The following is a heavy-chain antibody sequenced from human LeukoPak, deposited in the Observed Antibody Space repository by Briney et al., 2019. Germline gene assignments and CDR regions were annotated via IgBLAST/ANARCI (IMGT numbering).Heavy chain of an antibody. J-gene: IGHJ3*02. CDR2: IYYSGST. Sequence: SETLSLTCTVSGGSISSSSYYWGWIRQPPGKGLEWIGSIYYSGSTYYNPSLKSRVTISVDTSKNQFSLKLSSVTAADTAVYYCARDSYSSGWYSAFDIWGQGTMVTVSS. D-gene: IGHD6-19*01. CDR3: ARDSYSSGWYSAFDI. V-gene: IGHV4-39*07. CDR1: GGSISSSSYY.